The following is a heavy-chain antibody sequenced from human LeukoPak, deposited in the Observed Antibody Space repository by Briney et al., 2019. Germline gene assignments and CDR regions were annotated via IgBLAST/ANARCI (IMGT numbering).Heavy chain of an antibody. CDR1: GFTFSTYA. V-gene: IGHV3-30*14. CDR3: ARGSSYDPIGRRAFDI. CDR2: ISYDGTNK. D-gene: IGHD3-3*01. J-gene: IGHJ3*02. Sequence: GRSLRLSCTASGFTFSTYAMHWVRQAPGKGLEWVAVISYDGTNKYYADSMKGRFTISRDNSKNTLYLQMNSLRAEDTAVYYCARGSSYDPIGRRAFDIWGQGTMVTVSS.